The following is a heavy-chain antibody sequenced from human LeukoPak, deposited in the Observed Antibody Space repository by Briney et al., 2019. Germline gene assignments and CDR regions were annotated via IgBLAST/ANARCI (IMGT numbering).Heavy chain of an antibody. J-gene: IGHJ5*02. CDR2: IYSGGDT. D-gene: IGHD3-22*01. V-gene: IGHV3-53*01. CDR3: AREGVHYFDSSGYFPAYFDP. Sequence: GGSLRLSCAASGFSVSSNYMSWVRQAPGKGLEWVSVIYSGGDTYYADSVKGRFTISRDNSKNTLYLQMNSLRAEDTAVYYCAREGVHYFDSSGYFPAYFDPWGQGTLVTVSA. CDR1: GFSVSSNY.